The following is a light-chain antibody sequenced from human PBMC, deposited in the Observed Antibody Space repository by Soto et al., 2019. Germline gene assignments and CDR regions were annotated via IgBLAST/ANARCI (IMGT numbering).Light chain of an antibody. CDR3: QQANSFPPTP. Sequence: DIQMTQSPSSVSASVGDRVTITCRASQGVRDWGAWYQQKPGKAPKLLFSTTSTLEDGVPSRFSGSASGTEFTITISSLQPEDFATYYCQQANSFPPTPFGQGTKVEIK. CDR1: QGVRDW. CDR2: TTS. J-gene: IGKJ1*01. V-gene: IGKV1-12*01.